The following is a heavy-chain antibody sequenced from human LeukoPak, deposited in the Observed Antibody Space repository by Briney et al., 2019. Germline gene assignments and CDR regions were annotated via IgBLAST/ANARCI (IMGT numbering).Heavy chain of an antibody. D-gene: IGHD6-19*01. J-gene: IGHJ4*02. CDR3: ASTGYSSGWYNFDY. CDR1: GFSFSGYGM. V-gene: IGHV4-4*02. Sequence: NSGGSLRLSCVASGFSFSGYGMSWVRQAPGKGLEWIGEIYHSGSTNYNPSLKSRVTISVDKSKNQFSLKLSSVTAADTAVYYCASTGYSSGWYNFDYWGQGTLVTVSS. CDR2: IYHSGST.